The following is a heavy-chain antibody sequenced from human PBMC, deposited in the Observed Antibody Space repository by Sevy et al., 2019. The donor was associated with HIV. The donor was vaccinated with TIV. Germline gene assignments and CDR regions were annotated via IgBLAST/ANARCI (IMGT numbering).Heavy chain of an antibody. CDR1: GYTLTNYV. V-gene: IGHV1-3*01. D-gene: IGHD1-1*01. Sequence: GTVKVSCKASGYTLTNYVMHWVRQAPGQRLERTGWIDAGNRNTKYSQKFQDRVTISRDTSASTVYMELSSLRSEDTAVYYCSRDLPGTTFGDLDYWGQGTLVHVSS. J-gene: IGHJ4*02. CDR2: IDAGNRNT. CDR3: SRDLPGTTFGDLDY.